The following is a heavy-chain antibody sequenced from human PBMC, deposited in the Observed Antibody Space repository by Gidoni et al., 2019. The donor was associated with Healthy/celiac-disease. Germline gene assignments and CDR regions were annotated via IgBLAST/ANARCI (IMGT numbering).Heavy chain of an antibody. CDR1: GFTFSSYA. D-gene: IGHD2-2*01. V-gene: IGHV3-23*01. Sequence: EVQLLESGGGLVQPGGSLRLSCAASGFTFSSYAMSWVRQAPGKGLEGVSAIRGSGGSTYYADSVKGRFTISRDNSKNTLYLQMNSLRAEDTAVYYCAKVLIPAAMRGWVEDGMDVWGQGTTVTVSS. CDR2: IRGSGGST. CDR3: AKVLIPAAMRGWVEDGMDV. J-gene: IGHJ6*02.